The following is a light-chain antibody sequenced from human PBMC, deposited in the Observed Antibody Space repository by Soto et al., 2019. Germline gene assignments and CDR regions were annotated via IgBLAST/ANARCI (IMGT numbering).Light chain of an antibody. J-gene: IGKJ2*01. CDR1: QSLVHSDGNTY. CDR3: MQATQSYT. Sequence: DIVLTPTPLSLPVTLGQPASISCRSSQSLVHSDGNTYFNWLQQRPGQPPRLLIYKISKRFPGVPDRFNGSGAVTDFTLKISRVEAEDVAVYYCMQATQSYTFCQGTKLEIK. V-gene: IGKV2-24*01. CDR2: KIS.